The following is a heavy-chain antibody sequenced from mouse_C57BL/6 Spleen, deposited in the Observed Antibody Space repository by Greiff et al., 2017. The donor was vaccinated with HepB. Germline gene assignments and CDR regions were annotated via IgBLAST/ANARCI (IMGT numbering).Heavy chain of an antibody. V-gene: IGHV3-6*01. J-gene: IGHJ2*01. CDR3: AREDDYGSSYDY. Sequence: VQLKESGPGLVKPSQSLSLTCSVTGYSITSGYYWNWIRQFPGNKLEWMGYISYDGSNNYNPSLKNRISITRDTSKNQFFLKLNSVTTEDTATYYCAREDDYGSSYDYWGQGTTLTVSS. CDR2: ISYDGSN. D-gene: IGHD1-1*01. CDR1: GYSITSGYY.